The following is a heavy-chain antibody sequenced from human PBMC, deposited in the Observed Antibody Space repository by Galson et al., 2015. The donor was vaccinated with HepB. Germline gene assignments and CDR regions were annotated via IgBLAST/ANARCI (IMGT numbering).Heavy chain of an antibody. J-gene: IGHJ4*02. CDR3: AKGPGGATGGYYFDY. V-gene: IGHV3-9*01. Sequence: SLRLSCAASGFTFDDYAMHWVRQAPGKGLEWVSGISWNSGSIGYADSVKGRFTISRDNAKNPLYLQMNSLRAEDTALYYCAKGPGGATGGYYFDYWGQGTLVTVSS. CDR1: GFTFDDYA. CDR2: ISWNSGSI. D-gene: IGHD1-26*01.